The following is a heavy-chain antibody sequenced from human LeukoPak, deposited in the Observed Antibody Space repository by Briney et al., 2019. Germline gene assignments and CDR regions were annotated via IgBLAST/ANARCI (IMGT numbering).Heavy chain of an antibody. CDR2: IYSGGST. J-gene: IGHJ4*02. Sequence: GGSLRLSCAASGFTVRSNYMSWVRQAPGKGLEGVSVIYSGGSTYYADSVQGRFTISRDNSKNTLYLQMNSLRAEDTAVYYCARADFSSSWSLGYWGQGTLVTVSS. V-gene: IGHV3-53*01. D-gene: IGHD6-13*01. CDR1: GFTVRSNY. CDR3: ARADFSSSWSLGY.